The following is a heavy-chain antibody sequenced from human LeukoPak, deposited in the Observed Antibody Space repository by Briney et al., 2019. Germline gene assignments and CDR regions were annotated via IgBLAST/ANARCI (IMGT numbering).Heavy chain of an antibody. Sequence: SETLSLTCTVSGGSISSSSYYWGWIRQPPGKGLEWIGSIYYSRSTYYNPSLKSRVTISVDTSKNQFSLKLSSVTAADTAVYYCASGGPCSGGDCPFDYWGQGTLVTVSS. CDR2: IYYSRST. CDR3: ASGGPCSGGDCPFDY. D-gene: IGHD2-21*02. CDR1: GGSISSSSYY. V-gene: IGHV4-39*07. J-gene: IGHJ4*02.